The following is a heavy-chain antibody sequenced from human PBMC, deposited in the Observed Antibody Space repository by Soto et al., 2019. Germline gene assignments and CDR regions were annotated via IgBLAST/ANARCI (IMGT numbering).Heavy chain of an antibody. CDR2: ISYDGSNK. CDR3: AKEFLSGYDAPLYY. Sequence: QVQLVESGGGVVQPGRSLRLSCAASGFTFSSYGMHWVRQAPGKGLEWVAVISYDGSNKYYADSVTGRFTITRDNSKNTPYLQMNSLRAEDTDVYYCAKEFLSGYDAPLYYWGQGTLVTVSS. CDR1: GFTFSSYG. D-gene: IGHD5-12*01. V-gene: IGHV3-30*18. J-gene: IGHJ4*02.